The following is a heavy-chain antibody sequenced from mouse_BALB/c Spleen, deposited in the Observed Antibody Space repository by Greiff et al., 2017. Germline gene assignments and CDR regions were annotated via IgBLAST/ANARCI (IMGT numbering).Heavy chain of an antibody. Sequence: EVMLVESGGGLVQPGGSLRLSCATSGFTFTDYYMSWVRQPPGKALEWLGFIRNKANGYTTEYSASVKGRFTISRDNSQSILYLQMNTLRAEDSATYYCAREGRGYGNYFAYWGQGTLVTVSA. D-gene: IGHD2-10*02. J-gene: IGHJ3*01. V-gene: IGHV7-3*02. CDR1: GFTFTDYY. CDR2: IRNKANGYTT. CDR3: AREGRGYGNYFAY.